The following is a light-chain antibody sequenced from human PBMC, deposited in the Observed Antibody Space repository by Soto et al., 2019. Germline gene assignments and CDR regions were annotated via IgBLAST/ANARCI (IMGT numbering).Light chain of an antibody. Sequence: EIVLTQSPGTLSLSPGERATLSCRASQSVSSSYLAWYQQKTGQAPRLLIHGASARATGIPDRFSGSGSGTDFTLTISSLEPEDFAVYFCQQYGSSPMYTFGQGTKLEI. V-gene: IGKV3-20*01. CDR1: QSVSSSY. J-gene: IGKJ2*01. CDR2: GAS. CDR3: QQYGSSPMYT.